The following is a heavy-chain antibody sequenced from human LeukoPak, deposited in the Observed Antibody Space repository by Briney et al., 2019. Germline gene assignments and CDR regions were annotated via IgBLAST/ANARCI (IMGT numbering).Heavy chain of an antibody. CDR1: GFTFRDYA. D-gene: IGHD3-16*01. CDR2: IHDDGILK. Sequence: GGSLRLSCAASGFTFRDYAMSWFRQAPGTRLEWVANIHDDGILKHYVDSVKGRFTISRDDASNLVYLQLTSLRPEDTALYRARGRGWVDHWGQGTLVTVSS. V-gene: IGHV3-7*01. CDR3: ARGRGWVDH. J-gene: IGHJ4*02.